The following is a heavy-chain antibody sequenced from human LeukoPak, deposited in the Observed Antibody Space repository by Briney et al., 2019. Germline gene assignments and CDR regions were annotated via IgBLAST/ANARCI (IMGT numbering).Heavy chain of an antibody. CDR2: IYSDGTT. V-gene: IGHV3-53*01. Sequence: GGSLRLSCAASGFAVSSNFMTWVRQAPGKGLEWVSVIYSDGTTYYADSVKGRFTISRDNSKNTLYLQMNSLRAEDTAVYYCARHQLSSYYGMDLWGQGTTVTVSS. J-gene: IGHJ6*02. D-gene: IGHD2-2*01. CDR1: GFAVSSNF. CDR3: ARHQLSSYYGMDL.